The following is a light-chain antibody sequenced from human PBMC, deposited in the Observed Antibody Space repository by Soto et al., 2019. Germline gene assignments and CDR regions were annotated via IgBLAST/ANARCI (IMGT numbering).Light chain of an antibody. V-gene: IGLV1-40*01. Sequence: QPVLTQPPSVSGAPGQRVTISCTGSSSNIGANYDVQWYQHLPGTAPKLLIYGNTNRPSGVPDRFSGSRSGTSASLAISGLQAEDEADYFCQSYDTSLSGFYVFGTGTKVTVL. CDR2: GNT. J-gene: IGLJ1*01. CDR3: QSYDTSLSGFYV. CDR1: SSNIGANYD.